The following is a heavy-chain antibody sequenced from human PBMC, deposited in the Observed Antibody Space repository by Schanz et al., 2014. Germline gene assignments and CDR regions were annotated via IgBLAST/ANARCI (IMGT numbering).Heavy chain of an antibody. CDR3: ARDREDDYLNYPASL. CDR1: GYTFTGHY. CDR2: INPNSGGT. Sequence: QVQLVQSGAEVKKPGASVKVSCKASGYTFTGHYMHWVRQAPGQGLEWMGRINPNSGGTNYAQKFLGRVTLTRDTSTSTVYMELNSVTSEDTAVYYCARDREDDYLNYPASLWGQGTLVIVSS. J-gene: IGHJ4*02. V-gene: IGHV1-2*06. D-gene: IGHD4-17*01.